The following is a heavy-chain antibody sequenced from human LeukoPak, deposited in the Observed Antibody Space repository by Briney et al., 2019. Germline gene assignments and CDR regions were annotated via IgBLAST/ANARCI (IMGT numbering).Heavy chain of an antibody. D-gene: IGHD3-9*01. CDR3: ARGRYDILTGYYYDY. J-gene: IGHJ4*02. V-gene: IGHV4-38-2*02. Sequence: SETLSLTFTVSGYSISSGYYWGWIRQPPGKGLEWIGSIYHSGSTYYNPSLKSRVTISVDTSKNQFSLKLSSVTAADTAVYYCARGRYDILTGYYYDYWGQGTLVTVSS. CDR2: IYHSGST. CDR1: GYSISSGYY.